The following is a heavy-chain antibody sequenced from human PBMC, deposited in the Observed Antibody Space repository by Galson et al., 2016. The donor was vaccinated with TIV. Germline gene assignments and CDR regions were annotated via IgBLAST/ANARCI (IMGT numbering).Heavy chain of an antibody. CDR3: ARAPQIYDDWFDS. D-gene: IGHD3-16*01. Sequence: SVKVSCKASGGIFTNYAISWVRQAPGQGLEWMGRIIPMFGSANYAQKFQGRVTITTDEVKTTTYMELSSLRSEDTAKYCARAPQIYDDWFDSWGQGTLVIVSS. CDR2: IIPMFGSA. CDR1: GGIFTNYA. J-gene: IGHJ5*01. V-gene: IGHV1-69*05.